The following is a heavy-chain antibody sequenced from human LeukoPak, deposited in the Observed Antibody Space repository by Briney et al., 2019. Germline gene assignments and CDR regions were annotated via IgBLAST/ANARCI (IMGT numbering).Heavy chain of an antibody. CDR2: IIPIFGTA. Sequence: SVTVSCKASGGTVSSYAISWVGQAPRQGLEWMGGIIPIFGTANYEQKFQGRVTITSDESTSTAYMEVSSLRSEDTAVYYRASMGDIAHYYILTANDAFDICGQGTMVTVSS. D-gene: IGHD3-9*01. V-gene: IGHV1-69*01. J-gene: IGHJ3*02. CDR3: ASMGDIAHYYILTANDAFDI. CDR1: GGTVSSYA.